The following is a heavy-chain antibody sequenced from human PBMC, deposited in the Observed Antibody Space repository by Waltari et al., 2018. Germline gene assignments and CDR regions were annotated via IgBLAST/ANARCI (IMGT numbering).Heavy chain of an antibody. J-gene: IGHJ4*02. Sequence: QVHLVESGGGVVQPGRSLRLSCAASGFTFSSYAMHWVRQAPGKGLELVAVVWYDGTNKYYAESVKGRFTIARDNSMNTLYLEMNSLRADDTAVYFCARDQIYGSGSVDYWGQGTLVTVTS. CDR3: ARDQIYGSGSVDY. V-gene: IGHV3-33*01. CDR2: VWYDGTNK. D-gene: IGHD3-10*01. CDR1: GFTFSSYA.